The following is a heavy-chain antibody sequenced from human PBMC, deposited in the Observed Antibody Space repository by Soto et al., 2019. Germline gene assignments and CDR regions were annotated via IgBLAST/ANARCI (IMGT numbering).Heavy chain of an antibody. J-gene: IGHJ4*02. D-gene: IGHD2-15*01. CDR1: GFTFSSYA. Sequence: PGGSLRLSCAASGFTFSSYAMSWVRQAPGKGLEWVSAISGSGGSTYYAASVKGRFTISRDNSKNTLYLQMNSLRAEDTAVYYCAKRRGAGGHFDYWGQGALVTVSS. CDR3: AKRRGAGGHFDY. V-gene: IGHV3-23*01. CDR2: ISGSGGST.